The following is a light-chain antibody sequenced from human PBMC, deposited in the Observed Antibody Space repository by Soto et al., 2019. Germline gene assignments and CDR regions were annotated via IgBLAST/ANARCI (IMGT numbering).Light chain of an antibody. CDR2: GAS. CDR1: QSVISN. CDR3: HQYGSPWT. Sequence: EIVMTQSPATLSVSPGERPTLSCRASQSVISNLAWYQQTPGQAPRILIYGASTSATGIPDRFSGSGSGTDFTLTISRLEPEYSALYFYHQYGSPWTFGQGTKVDIK. J-gene: IGKJ1*01. V-gene: IGKV3-15*01.